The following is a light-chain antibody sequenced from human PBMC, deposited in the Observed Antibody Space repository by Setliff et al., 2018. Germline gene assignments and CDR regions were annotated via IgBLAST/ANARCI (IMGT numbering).Light chain of an antibody. CDR2: GVS. Sequence: QSVLTQPASVSGSPGQSITISCSGTSSDVGSYDLVSWYQQHPGKAPKLIIYGVSDRPSGVSSRFSGSKSGNTAYLTISGLQAEDEADYHCCSYAGSSTLNYVFGTGTKVTVL. CDR3: CSYAGSSTLNYV. J-gene: IGLJ1*01. V-gene: IGLV2-23*02. CDR1: SSDVGSYDL.